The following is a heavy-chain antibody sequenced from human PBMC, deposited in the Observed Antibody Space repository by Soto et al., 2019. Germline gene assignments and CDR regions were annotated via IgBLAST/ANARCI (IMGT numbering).Heavy chain of an antibody. D-gene: IGHD5-12*01. Sequence: QVQLVQSGAEVKKSGSSVKVSCKASGGTFSTSTFTWVRQAPGQGLEWMGRTIPILDVADYAQDFQGRVTITADKSTSTAYMELTSLTSKDTAVYYCARDSPIGSTYSGYDAIDSWGQGTLVTVSS. J-gene: IGHJ4*02. CDR1: GGTFSTST. CDR2: TIPILDVA. CDR3: ARDSPIGSTYSGYDAIDS. V-gene: IGHV1-69*08.